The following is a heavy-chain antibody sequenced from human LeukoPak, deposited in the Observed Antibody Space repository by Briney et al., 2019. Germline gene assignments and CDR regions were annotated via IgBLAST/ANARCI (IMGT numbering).Heavy chain of an antibody. CDR1: GFTFITYW. CDR2: IRHDGREK. CDR3: GSPRRGY. J-gene: IGHJ4*02. V-gene: IGHV3-7*01. Sequence: SGGSLRLSCAASGFTFITYWMGWVRQAPGKGLEWVANIRHDGREKYYVDSVKGRFTISRANAKNPLYLQMYSLSTEATTGYFCGSPRRGYCVQGTLVTVS.